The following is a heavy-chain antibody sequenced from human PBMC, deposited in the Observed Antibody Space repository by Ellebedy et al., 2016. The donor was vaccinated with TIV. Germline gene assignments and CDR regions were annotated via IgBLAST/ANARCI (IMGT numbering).Heavy chain of an antibody. J-gene: IGHJ4*02. CDR2: IYYSGST. Sequence: SETLSLXXAVSGGSMSSSSYYWGWIRQTPGKGLEWIARIYYSGSTYYKPSLESRVTMSVDTSKNQFSLRLSSVTAADTALYFCARSHDSSGHIDSWGQGTLVTVSS. D-gene: IGHD3-22*01. CDR1: GGSMSSSSYY. V-gene: IGHV4-39*07. CDR3: ARSHDSSGHIDS.